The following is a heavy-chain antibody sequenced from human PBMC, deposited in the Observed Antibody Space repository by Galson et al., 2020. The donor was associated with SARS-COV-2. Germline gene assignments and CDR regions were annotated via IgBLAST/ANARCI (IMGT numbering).Heavy chain of an antibody. CDR1: GYNLTELS. J-gene: IGHJ5*02. CDR3: ATAFAYQMLPLNL. D-gene: IGHD2-2*01. CDR2: FDPEYGGT. Sequence: ASVKVSCKVSGYNLTELSMQWVRQAPGQGLEWMGGFDPEYGGTVYAQKFLGRVTMTEDTSTDTAYLEVRGLGSEDTAVYYCATAFAYQMLPLNLWGQGTLVTVSS. V-gene: IGHV1-24*01.